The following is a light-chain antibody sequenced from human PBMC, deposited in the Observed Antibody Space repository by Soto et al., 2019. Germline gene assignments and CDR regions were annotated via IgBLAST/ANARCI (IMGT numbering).Light chain of an antibody. CDR3: QQYGSSPLT. V-gene: IGKV3-20*01. J-gene: IGKJ4*01. CDR1: QSVSSSY. Sequence: EIVLTQSPGTLSLSPGERATLSCRASQSVSSSYLASYKQKPGQAPRLLIYGASSRATGIPDRFSGSGSGTDFTLTVSRVEPEDFAVYDCQQYGSSPLTFGGGTKV. CDR2: GAS.